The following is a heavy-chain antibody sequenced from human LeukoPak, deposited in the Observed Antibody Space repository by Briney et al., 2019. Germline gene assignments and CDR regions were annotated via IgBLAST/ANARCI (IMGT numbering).Heavy chain of an antibody. V-gene: IGHV1-2*02. CDR1: GYTFTGYY. J-gene: IGHJ5*02. CDR2: INPNSGGT. Sequence: ASVKVSCKASGYTFTGYYMHWVRQAPGQGLEWMGWINPNSGGTNYAQKLQGRVTMTTDTSTSTAYMELRSLRSDDTAVYYCARGKSLGLRLGELSWPVTGVYNWFDPWGQGTLVTVSS. CDR3: ARGKSLGLRLGELSWPVTGVYNWFDP. D-gene: IGHD3-16*02.